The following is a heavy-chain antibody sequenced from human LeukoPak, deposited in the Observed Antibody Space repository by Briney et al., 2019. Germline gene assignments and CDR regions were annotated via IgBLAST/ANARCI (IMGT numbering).Heavy chain of an antibody. V-gene: IGHV4-38-2*02. Sequence: SEALSLTCTVSGDSVTNDFFWGWVRQPPGKELEWIGSFCLGRDTYYRPSLKSRVTISVDTSKNQFSLNLNSVTAADTAVYYCARWASISREPGGFFDHWGQGTRVTVSS. CDR3: ARWASISREPGGFFDH. J-gene: IGHJ4*02. CDR2: FCLGRDT. CDR1: GDSVTNDFF. D-gene: IGHD1-14*01.